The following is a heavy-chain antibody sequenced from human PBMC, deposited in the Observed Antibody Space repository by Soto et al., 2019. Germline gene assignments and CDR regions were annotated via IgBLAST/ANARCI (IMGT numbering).Heavy chain of an antibody. CDR2: ISGSGGST. D-gene: IGHD2-21*01. CDR3: SLSIIRMHTRCSLGLFIPADPLSLSRHS. V-gene: IGHV3-23*01. Sequence: KGLEWVSAISGSGGSTYYADSVKGRFTISRDNSKNTLYLQMNSLRAEDTAVYYFSLSIIRMHTRCSLGLFIPADPLSLSRHS. J-gene: IGHJ5*01.